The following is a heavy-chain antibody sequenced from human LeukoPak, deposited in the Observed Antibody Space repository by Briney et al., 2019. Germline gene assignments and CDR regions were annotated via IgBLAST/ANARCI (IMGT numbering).Heavy chain of an antibody. Sequence: GASVKVSCKTSDYTFSDYGIHWVRPAPGQGLEWMGWINTYTGNTNYAQKFQDRVTMTTDTSTSTAYMELRSLRSDDTAVYYCARIGTVAGGEYLHHWGQGTLVTVSS. CDR3: ARIGTVAGGEYLHH. CDR1: DYTFSDYG. V-gene: IGHV1-18*01. D-gene: IGHD6-19*01. CDR2: INTYTGNT. J-gene: IGHJ1*01.